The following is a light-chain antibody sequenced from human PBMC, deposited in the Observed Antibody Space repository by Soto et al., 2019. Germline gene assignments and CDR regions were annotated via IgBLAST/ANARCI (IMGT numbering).Light chain of an antibody. Sequence: MTQSPSTMSAAVGDRGTITCRASQNIKTWLAWYQQKPGKPPNLLIYKASTLQSGVPSRFSGSGSGTEFTLTISSLQPDDFATYYCQQCYTYWTFGQGTNVDIK. V-gene: IGKV1-5*03. CDR2: KAS. J-gene: IGKJ1*01. CDR3: QQCYTYWT. CDR1: QNIKTW.